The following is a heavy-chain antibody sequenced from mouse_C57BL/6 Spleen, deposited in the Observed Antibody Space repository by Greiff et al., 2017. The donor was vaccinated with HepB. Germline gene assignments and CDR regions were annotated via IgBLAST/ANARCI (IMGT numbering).Heavy chain of an antibody. CDR3: ARWTYYSRDYYAMDY. CDR1: GYTFTGYN. CDR2: INPNNGGT. D-gene: IGHD2-5*01. V-gene: IGHV1-18*01. J-gene: IGHJ4*01. Sequence: VQLQQSGPELVKPGASVKIPCKASGYTFTGYNMDWVKQSHGKSLEWIGDINPNNGGTIYNQKFKGKATLTVDKSSSTAYMELRSLTSEDTAVYYCARWTYYSRDYYAMDYWGQGTSVTVSS.